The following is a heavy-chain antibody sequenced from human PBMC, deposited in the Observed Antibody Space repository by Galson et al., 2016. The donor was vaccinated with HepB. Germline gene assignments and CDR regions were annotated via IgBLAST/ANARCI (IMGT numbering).Heavy chain of an antibody. CDR3: AKHIDVVPTGRSFEY. CDR2: VFYTGST. CDR1: NDSIVSSNW. D-gene: IGHD2-21*01. Sequence: SETLSLTCDVSNDSIVSSNWWSWVRQPPGKGLEWIGEVFYTGSTNYNPSLKTRVVISVDKSINQLSLRLTSVTAADTAVYYCAKHIDVVPTGRSFEYWGQGALVTVSS. V-gene: IGHV4/OR15-8*01. J-gene: IGHJ4*02.